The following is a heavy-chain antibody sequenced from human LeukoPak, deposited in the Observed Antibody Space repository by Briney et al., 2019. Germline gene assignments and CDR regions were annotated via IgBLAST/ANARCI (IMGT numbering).Heavy chain of an antibody. CDR2: ISSSSSYI. CDR3: ARVRYSSSFDAFDI. Sequence: GGSLRLSCAASGFTFSSCSMNWVRQAPGKGLEWVSSISSSSSYIYYADSVKGRFTISRDNAKNSLYLQMNSLRAEDTAVYYCARVRYSSSFDAFDIWDQGTMVTVSS. CDR1: GFTFSSCS. V-gene: IGHV3-21*01. J-gene: IGHJ3*02. D-gene: IGHD6-13*01.